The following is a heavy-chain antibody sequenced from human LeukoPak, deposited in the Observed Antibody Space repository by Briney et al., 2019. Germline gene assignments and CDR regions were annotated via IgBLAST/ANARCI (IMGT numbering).Heavy chain of an antibody. J-gene: IGHJ6*03. CDR1: GGSISSYY. Sequence: SETLSLTCTVSGGSISSYYWSWIRQPAGKGLEWIGRIYTSGSTNYNPSLKSRVTMSVDTSKNQFSLKLSSVTAADTAVYYCARDHYDYVWGSYRQDYYYYMDVWGKGTTVTISS. V-gene: IGHV4-4*07. CDR3: ARDHYDYVWGSYRQDYYYYMDV. D-gene: IGHD3-16*02. CDR2: IYTSGST.